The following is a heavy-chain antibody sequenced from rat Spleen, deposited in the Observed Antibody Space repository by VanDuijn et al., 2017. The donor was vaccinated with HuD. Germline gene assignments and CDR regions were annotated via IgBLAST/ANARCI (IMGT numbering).Heavy chain of an antibody. J-gene: IGHJ3*01. D-gene: IGHD1-1*01. Sequence: EVQLQESGPGLVKPSQSLSLTCSVTGHSISSSYRWNWIRKFPGNRLEWMGYINRAGSTNYNPSLKSRISITRDTSKNQFFLQVNSVTTEDTATYYCARSDGTHYYLPFADWGQGTLVTVSS. CDR1: GHSISSSYR. V-gene: IGHV3-3*01. CDR2: INRAGST. CDR3: ARSDGTHYYLPFAD.